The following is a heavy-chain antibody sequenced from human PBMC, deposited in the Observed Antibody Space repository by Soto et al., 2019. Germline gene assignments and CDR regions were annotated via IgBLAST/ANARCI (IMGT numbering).Heavy chain of an antibody. CDR2: INTANGNT. J-gene: IGHJ4*02. Sequence: GASVKVSCKASGYTFTTYAMHWVRQAPGQRLEWMGWINTANGNTKYSQKIQGRVTITRDTSASTAYMELSSLKSEDTAVFYCARDLGNPYYFNYWGQGTLVTVSS. CDR3: ARDLGNPYYFNY. CDR1: GYTFTTYA. D-gene: IGHD3-16*01. V-gene: IGHV1-3*04.